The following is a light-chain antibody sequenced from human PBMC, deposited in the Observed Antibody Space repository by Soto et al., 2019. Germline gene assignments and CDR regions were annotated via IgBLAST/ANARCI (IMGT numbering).Light chain of an antibody. CDR1: RGHSTYI. J-gene: IGLJ3*02. Sequence: QPVLTQSSSASASLGSSVKLTCTLSRGHSTYIIAWHQQQPGKAPRFLMRIEGSGSYQKGSGVLDRFSGSSSGADRYLTISNLQLEDEADYYCEAWDTNTRVFGGGTKVTVL. CDR3: EAWDTNTRV. CDR2: IEGSGSY. V-gene: IGLV4-60*02.